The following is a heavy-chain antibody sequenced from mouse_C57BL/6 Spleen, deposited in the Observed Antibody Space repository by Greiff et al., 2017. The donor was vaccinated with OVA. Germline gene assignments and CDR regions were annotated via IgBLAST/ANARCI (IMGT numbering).Heavy chain of an antibody. D-gene: IGHD1-1*01. Sequence: QVQLQQPGAELVMPGASVKLSCKASGYTFTSYWMHWVKQRPGQGLEWIGEIDPSDSYTNYNQKFKGKSTLTVDKSSSTAYMQLSSLTSEDSAVYDCARRTTVVPFDYWGQGTTLTVSS. CDR3: ARRTTVVPFDY. CDR1: GYTFTSYW. J-gene: IGHJ2*01. V-gene: IGHV1-69*01. CDR2: IDPSDSYT.